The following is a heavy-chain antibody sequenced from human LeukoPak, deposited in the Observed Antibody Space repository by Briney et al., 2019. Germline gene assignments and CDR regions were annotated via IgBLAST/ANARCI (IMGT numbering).Heavy chain of an antibody. Sequence: ASVKVSCKASGYTFTGYYMHWVRQAPGQGLEWMGWINPNSGGTNYARKFQGRVTMTRDTSISTAYMELSRLRSDDTAVYYCARGDYYGTGMDVWGQGTTVTVSS. D-gene: IGHD3-10*01. CDR3: ARGDYYGTGMDV. V-gene: IGHV1-2*02. J-gene: IGHJ6*02. CDR2: INPNSGGT. CDR1: GYTFTGYY.